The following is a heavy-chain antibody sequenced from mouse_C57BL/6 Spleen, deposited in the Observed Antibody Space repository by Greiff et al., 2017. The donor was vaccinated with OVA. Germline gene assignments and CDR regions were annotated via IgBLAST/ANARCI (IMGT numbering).Heavy chain of an antibody. CDR1: GYTFTDYN. D-gene: IGHD1-1*01. CDR3: ARGIYYGSSYPYYAMDY. CDR2: INPNNGGT. Sequence: VQLQQSGPELVKPVASVKIPCKASGYTFTDYNMDWVKQSHGKSLEWIGDINPNNGGTIYNQKFKGKATLTVDKSSSTAYMELRSLTSEDTAAYYCARGIYYGSSYPYYAMDYWGQGTSVTVSS. J-gene: IGHJ4*01. V-gene: IGHV1-18*01.